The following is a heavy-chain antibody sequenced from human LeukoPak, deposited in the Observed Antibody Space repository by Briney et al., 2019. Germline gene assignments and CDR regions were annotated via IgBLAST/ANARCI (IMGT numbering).Heavy chain of an antibody. J-gene: IGHJ4*02. Sequence: PGGSLGLSCAASGFTFSNARMSWVRQAPGKGLEWVGRIKSKTDGGTTDYAAPVKGRFTISRDDSKNTLYLQMNSLKTEDTAVYYCTIRPGYSSSWYRDYWGQGTLVTVSS. V-gene: IGHV3-15*01. D-gene: IGHD6-13*01. CDR1: GFTFSNAR. CDR3: TIRPGYSSSWYRDY. CDR2: IKSKTDGGTT.